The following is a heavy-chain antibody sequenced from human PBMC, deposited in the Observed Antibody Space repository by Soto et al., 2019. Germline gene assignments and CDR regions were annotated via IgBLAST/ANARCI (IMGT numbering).Heavy chain of an antibody. V-gene: IGHV3-30-3*01. CDR3: ARFLGGYSYAWNAFDI. CDR2: ISYDGSNK. J-gene: IGHJ3*02. Sequence: HPGGSLRLSCAASGFTFSSYAMHWVRQAPGKGLEWVAVISYDGSNKYYADSVKGRFTISRDNSKNTLYLQMNSLRAEDTAVYYCARFLGGYSYAWNAFDIWGQGTMVTVSS. CDR1: GFTFSSYA. D-gene: IGHD5-18*01.